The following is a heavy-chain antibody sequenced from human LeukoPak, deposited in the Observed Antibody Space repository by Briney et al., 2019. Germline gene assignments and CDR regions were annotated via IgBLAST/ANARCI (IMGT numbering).Heavy chain of an antibody. V-gene: IGHV3-30-3*01. CDR3: ARDFNYFDY. Sequence: GGSLRLSCTASGFTFSSYAMHWVRQAPGKGLEWVAVISYDGSNKYYADSVKGRFTISRDNSKSTLYLQMNSLRAEDTAVYYCARDFNYFDYWGQGTLVTVSS. CDR2: ISYDGSNK. CDR1: GFTFSSYA. J-gene: IGHJ4*02.